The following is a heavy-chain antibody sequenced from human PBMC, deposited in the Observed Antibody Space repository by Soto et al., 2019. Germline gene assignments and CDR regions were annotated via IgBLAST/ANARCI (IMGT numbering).Heavy chain of an antibody. CDR2: ISSSSSYI. D-gene: IGHD1-7*01. CDR3: ARWSLTGTTSDY. Sequence: LRLSCAASGFTFSSYSMNWVRQASGKGLEWVSSISSSSSYIYYADSVKGRFTISRDNAKNSLYLQMNSLRAEDTAVYYCARWSLTGTTSDYWGQGTLVTVSS. CDR1: GFTFSSYS. J-gene: IGHJ4*02. V-gene: IGHV3-21*01.